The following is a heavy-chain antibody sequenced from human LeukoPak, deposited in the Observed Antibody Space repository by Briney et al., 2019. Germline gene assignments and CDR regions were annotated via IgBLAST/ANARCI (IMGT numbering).Heavy chain of an antibody. CDR2: ISSSSSYI. D-gene: IGHD3-22*01. CDR3: ARSYYDNSGYYGN. CDR1: GFTFSSYT. V-gene: IGHV3-21*01. Sequence: PGGSLRLSCAASGFTFSSYTMNWVRQAPGKGLEWVSSISSSSSYIYYADSVKGRFTISRDNAKNSLYLQMNSPRAEDTAVYYCARSYYDNSGYYGNWGQGTLVTVSS. J-gene: IGHJ4*02.